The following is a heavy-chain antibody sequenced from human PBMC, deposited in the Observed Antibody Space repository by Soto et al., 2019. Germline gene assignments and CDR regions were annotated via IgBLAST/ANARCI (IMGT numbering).Heavy chain of an antibody. D-gene: IGHD1-1*01. Sequence: PGGSLSLSCAASGFTFSSYGLHWGRQAPGKGLEWVAVIWYDGSNKYYADSVRGRFTISRDNSKNTLYLQMNSLRAEDTAVYYCARGVGTQPGSFDYWGQGTLVTVSS. CDR3: ARGVGTQPGSFDY. J-gene: IGHJ4*02. V-gene: IGHV3-33*01. CDR1: GFTFSSYG. CDR2: IWYDGSNK.